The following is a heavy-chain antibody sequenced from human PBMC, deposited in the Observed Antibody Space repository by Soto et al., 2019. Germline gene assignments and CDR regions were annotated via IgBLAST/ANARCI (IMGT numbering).Heavy chain of an antibody. Sequence: QVQLVESGGGVVQPGRALRLSCAASGFTFSSYAMHWVRQPPGKGLEWVAVISYDGSNKYYADSVKGRFTISRDNSKNTLYMQMNSVRAEDTDVYYCARAAFRYCSSTSCYAWFDLWGQGTLVTVSS. CDR3: ARAAFRYCSSTSCYAWFDL. V-gene: IGHV3-30-3*01. CDR1: GFTFSSYA. D-gene: IGHD2-2*01. CDR2: ISYDGSNK. J-gene: IGHJ5*02.